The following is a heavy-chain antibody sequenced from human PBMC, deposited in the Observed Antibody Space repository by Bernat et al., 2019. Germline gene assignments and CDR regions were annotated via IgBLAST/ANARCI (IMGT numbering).Heavy chain of an antibody. CDR3: ARDGRYSGYDIYFDY. J-gene: IGHJ4*02. Sequence: QVQLVQSGAEVKKPGASVKVSCKASGYTFTSYYMHWVRQAPGQGLEWMGIINPSGGSTSYAQKFQDRVTMTRDTSTSTVYMELSSLRSEDTAVYYCARDGRYSGYDIYFDYWGQGTLVTVSS. D-gene: IGHD5-12*01. CDR2: INPSGGST. V-gene: IGHV1-46*01. CDR1: GYTFTSYY.